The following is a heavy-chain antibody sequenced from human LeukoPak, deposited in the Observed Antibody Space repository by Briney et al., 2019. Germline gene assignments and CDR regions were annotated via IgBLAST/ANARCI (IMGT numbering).Heavy chain of an antibody. Sequence: GGSLRLSCAASGFTVSSNYMSWVRQAPGKGLEWVPVTYSNGRTYYADSVKGRFTISRDNSKNTLYLQMNSLRPEDTAVYYCAKVRVVFNWNYAYYFDYWGQGTLVTVSS. CDR2: TYSNGRT. V-gene: IGHV3-66*03. CDR3: AKVRVVFNWNYAYYFDY. J-gene: IGHJ4*02. CDR1: GFTVSSNY. D-gene: IGHD1-7*01.